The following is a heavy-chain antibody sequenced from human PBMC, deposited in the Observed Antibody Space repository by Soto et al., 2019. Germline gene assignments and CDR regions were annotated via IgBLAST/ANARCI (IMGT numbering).Heavy chain of an antibody. D-gene: IGHD3-10*01. J-gene: IGHJ6*02. CDR2: IYPGDSDT. CDR1: GYSFTSYW. V-gene: IGHV5-51*01. Sequence: PGESLKISCKGSGYSFTSYWIGWVRQMPGKGLEWMGIIYPGDSDTRYSPSFQGQVTISADKSISTAYLQWSSLKASDTAMYYCARYGXGSYYVLSAYYYYGMDVWGQGTQVTVSS. CDR3: ARYGXGSYYVLSAYYYYGMDV.